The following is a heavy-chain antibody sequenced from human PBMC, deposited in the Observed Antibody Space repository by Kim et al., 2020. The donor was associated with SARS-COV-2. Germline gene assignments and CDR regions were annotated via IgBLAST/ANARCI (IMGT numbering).Heavy chain of an antibody. D-gene: IGHD2-2*01. J-gene: IGHJ6*02. CDR3: ARDLSLVVPGYYYYYGMEV. V-gene: IGHV3-30-3*01. Sequence: GGSLRLSCAASGFTFSSYAMHWVRQAPGKGLEWVAVISYDGSNKYYADSVKGRFTISRDNSKNTLYLQMNSLRAEDTAVYYCARDLSLVVPGYYYYYGMEVWGQGTTVTVSS. CDR2: ISYDGSNK. CDR1: GFTFSSYA.